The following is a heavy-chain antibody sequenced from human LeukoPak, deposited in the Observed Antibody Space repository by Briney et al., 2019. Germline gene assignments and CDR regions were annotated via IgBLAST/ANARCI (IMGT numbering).Heavy chain of an antibody. CDR2: IWYDGSNK. V-gene: IGHV3-33*01. Sequence: GGSLRPSCAASGFTFSSYGMLWVRQAPGKGLEWVAVIWYDGSNKYYADSVKGRFTISRDNSKNTLYLQVNSLRAEDTAVYYCARAGGYDYVWGSYRYYSDYWGQGTLVTVSS. CDR3: ARAGGYDYVWGSYRYYSDY. J-gene: IGHJ4*02. D-gene: IGHD3-16*02. CDR1: GFTFSSYG.